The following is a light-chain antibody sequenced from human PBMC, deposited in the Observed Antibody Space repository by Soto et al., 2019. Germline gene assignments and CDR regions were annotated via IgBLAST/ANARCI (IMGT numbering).Light chain of an antibody. V-gene: IGKV3-20*01. CDR1: QRVYSN. CDR2: GAS. Sequence: EIVLTQSPGSLSLSPGERATLSCWASQRVYSNLAWYQQKPGQAPRLLIYGASTRATGIPDRFSGSGSGTDFTLTISRLEPEDFAVYYCQQYGSSPWTFGQGTKVDIK. CDR3: QQYGSSPWT. J-gene: IGKJ1*01.